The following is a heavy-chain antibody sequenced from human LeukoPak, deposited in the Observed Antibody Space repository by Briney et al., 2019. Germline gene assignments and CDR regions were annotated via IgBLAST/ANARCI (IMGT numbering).Heavy chain of an antibody. V-gene: IGHV1-69*13. CDR1: GGTFSSYA. Sequence: ASVKVSCKASGGTFSSYAISWVRQAPGQGLEWMGGIIPIFGTANYAQKFQGRVTITADESTSTAYMELSSPRSEDTAVYYCARDRDSSVSGLFNWGQGTLVTVSS. D-gene: IGHD6-25*01. CDR2: IIPIFGTA. J-gene: IGHJ4*02. CDR3: ARDRDSSVSGLFN.